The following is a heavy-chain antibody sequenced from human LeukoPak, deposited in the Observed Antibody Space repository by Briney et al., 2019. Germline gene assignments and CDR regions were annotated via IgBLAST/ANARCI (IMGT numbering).Heavy chain of an antibody. CDR1: GFTFSNYG. CDR3: AKDGDLTGTIDY. V-gene: IGHV3-33*06. D-gene: IGHD1-7*01. Sequence: PGRCLRLSCAASGFTFSNYGMHWVRQAPGKGLEWVAVIWYDGSNKYYADSVKGRFTISRDNSKNTLYLQMNSLRAEDTAVYYCAKDGDLTGTIDYWGQGTLVTVSS. J-gene: IGHJ4*02. CDR2: IWYDGSNK.